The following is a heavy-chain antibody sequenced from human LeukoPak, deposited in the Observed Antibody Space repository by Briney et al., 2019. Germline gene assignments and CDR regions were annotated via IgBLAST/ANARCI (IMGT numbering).Heavy chain of an antibody. CDR3: ARDRGLGQQLTGG. J-gene: IGHJ4*02. Sequence: GRSLRLSCAASGFTFSSYGMHWVRQAPGKGLEWVAVISYDGSDKYYADSVKGRFTISRDNSKNTLYLQMNSLRPEDTAVYYCARDRGLGQQLTGGWGQGTPVTVSS. D-gene: IGHD6-13*01. V-gene: IGHV3-30*03. CDR2: ISYDGSDK. CDR1: GFTFSSYG.